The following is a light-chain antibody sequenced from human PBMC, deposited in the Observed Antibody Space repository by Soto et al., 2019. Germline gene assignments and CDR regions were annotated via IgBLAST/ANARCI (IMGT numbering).Light chain of an antibody. V-gene: IGKV3-20*01. J-gene: IGKJ3*01. CDR1: QSFSSRY. Sequence: EIVLTQSPGTLSLSPGERATLSCRASQSFSSRYLAWYQQQPGQAPMLLIYGASSRATGIPDRFSGSGSGTDFTLTISSLEPEDFAVYYCQHYGSALFTFGPGTKVDVK. CDR3: QHYGSALFT. CDR2: GAS.